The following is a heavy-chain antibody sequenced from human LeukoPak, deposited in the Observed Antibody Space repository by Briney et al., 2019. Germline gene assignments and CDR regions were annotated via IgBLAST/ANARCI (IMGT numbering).Heavy chain of an antibody. Sequence: GGSLRRSCAASAFTFSSYTMDWVGQAPGKGREWVAVISDDGSNKDYADSVKGRFTISRDNSKSTLYLQMNSRSPEAAAVYYCASLPGRSVPTYGGHCFDPWGKGTLVTVSS. CDR2: ISDDGSNK. CDR1: AFTFSSYT. D-gene: IGHD4/OR15-4a*01. J-gene: IGHJ5*02. V-gene: IGHV3-30*03. CDR3: ASLPGRSVPTYGGHCFDP.